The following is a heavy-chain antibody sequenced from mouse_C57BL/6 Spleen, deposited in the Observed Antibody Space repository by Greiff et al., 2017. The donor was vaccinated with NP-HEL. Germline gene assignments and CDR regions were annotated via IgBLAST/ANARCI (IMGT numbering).Heavy chain of an antibody. CDR2: IYPGDGDT. Sequence: QVQLKQSGPELVKPGASVKISCKASGYAFSSSWMNWVKQRPGKGLEWIGRIYPGDGDTNYNGKFKGKATLTADKSSSTAYMQLSSLTSEDSAVYLCARRTGWFAYWGQGTLVTVSA. CDR3: ARRTGWFAY. J-gene: IGHJ3*01. CDR1: GYAFSSSW. V-gene: IGHV1-82*01. D-gene: IGHD4-1*01.